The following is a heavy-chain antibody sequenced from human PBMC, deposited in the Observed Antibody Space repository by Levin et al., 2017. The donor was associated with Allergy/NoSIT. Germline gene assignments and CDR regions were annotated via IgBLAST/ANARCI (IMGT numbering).Heavy chain of an antibody. CDR2: IYSGGST. V-gene: IGHV3-53*01. CDR3: ARASAYGGNDYFDY. D-gene: IGHD4-23*01. CDR1: GFTVSSNY. Sequence: PGGSLRLSCAASGFTVSSNYMSWVRQAPGKGLEWVSVIYSGGSTYYADSVKGRFTISRDNSKNTLYLQMNSLRAEDTAVYYCARASAYGGNDYFDYWGQGTLVTVSS. J-gene: IGHJ4*02.